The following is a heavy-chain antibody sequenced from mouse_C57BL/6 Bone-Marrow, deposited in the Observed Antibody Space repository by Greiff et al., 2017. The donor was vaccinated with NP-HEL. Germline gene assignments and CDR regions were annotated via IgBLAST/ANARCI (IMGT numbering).Heavy chain of an antibody. Sequence: VQLQQPGAELVKPGASVKLSCKASGYTFTSYWMHWVKQRPGRGLEWLGRIDPISGGTTYNEKFKSKATLTVDKPSSTAYMQLSSLTSDDSAVYYCARGGVYGTIFAYWGQGTLVTVSA. CDR3: ARGGVYGTIFAY. V-gene: IGHV1-72*01. CDR1: GYTFTSYW. J-gene: IGHJ3*01. D-gene: IGHD1-1*01. CDR2: IDPISGGT.